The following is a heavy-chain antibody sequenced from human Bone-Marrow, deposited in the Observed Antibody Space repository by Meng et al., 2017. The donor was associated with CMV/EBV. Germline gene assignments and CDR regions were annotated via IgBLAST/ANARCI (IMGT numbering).Heavy chain of an antibody. CDR3: ARDDCIGDICYSH. CDR1: GFTFSSYA. CDR2: ISYDGSNK. D-gene: IGHD2-15*01. J-gene: IGHJ4*02. Sequence: GGSLRLSCAASGFTFSSYAMHWVRQAPGKGLEWVAVISYDGSNKYYADSVKGRFTISRDNSENTVYLQMNSLRPEDTALYHCARDDCIGDICYSHWGQGTLVTVSS. V-gene: IGHV3-30*04.